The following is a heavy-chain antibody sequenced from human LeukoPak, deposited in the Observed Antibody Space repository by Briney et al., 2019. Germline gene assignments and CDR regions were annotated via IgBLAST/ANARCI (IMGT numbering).Heavy chain of an antibody. D-gene: IGHD1-1*01. CDR1: AGSFSGYY. J-gene: IGHJ4*02. CDR3: AREGNWTDFDY. V-gene: IGHV4-34*01. Sequence: SGTLSLTCAVYAGSFSGYYWSLIRQPPGKGLEWIGEINHSGSTNYNPSLKSRVTISVDTSKNQFSLKLSSVTAADTAVYYCAREGNWTDFDYWGQGTLVTVSS. CDR2: INHSGST.